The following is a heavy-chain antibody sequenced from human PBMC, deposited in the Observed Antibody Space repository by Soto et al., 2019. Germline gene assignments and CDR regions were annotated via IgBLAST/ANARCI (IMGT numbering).Heavy chain of an antibody. CDR2: IYHSGST. CDR1: GGSISSNNW. Sequence: QVQLQESGPGLVKPSGTLSLTCAVSGGSISSNNWWSWVRQPPGKALEWIAEIYHSGSTNYNPSLNSRVTISVDKSNNQFSLEVKSVTAADTAVYYCARGDGGNSHWYFGLWGRGTLVTVSS. V-gene: IGHV4-4*02. CDR3: ARGDGGNSHWYFGL. J-gene: IGHJ2*01. D-gene: IGHD2-21*02.